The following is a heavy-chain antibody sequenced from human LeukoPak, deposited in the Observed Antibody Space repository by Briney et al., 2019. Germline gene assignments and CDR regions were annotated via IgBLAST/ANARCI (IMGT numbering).Heavy chain of an antibody. V-gene: IGHV4-34*01. CDR2: INHSGIT. CDR1: GGSYSDYY. D-gene: IGHD3-22*01. Sequence: SETLSPTCGVYGGSYSDYYWSWIRQPPGKGLEWIGEINHSGITNYNPSLKSRVTISLDTSKNQFSLKLSSVTAADTAVYYCARTRYYDSSGYRTHFDYWGQGTLVTVSS. J-gene: IGHJ4*02. CDR3: ARTRYYDSSGYRTHFDY.